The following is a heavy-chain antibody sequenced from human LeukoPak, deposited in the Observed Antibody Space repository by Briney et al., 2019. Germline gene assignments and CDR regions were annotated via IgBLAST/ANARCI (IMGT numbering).Heavy chain of an antibody. Sequence: SETLSLTCAVYGGSFSGYYWSWIRQPPGKGLEWIGEINHSGSTNYNPSLKSRVTISVDTPKNQFSLKLSSVTAADTAVYYCARGGGYSYGPPFDYWGQGTLVTVSS. CDR3: ARGGGYSYGPPFDY. D-gene: IGHD5-18*01. V-gene: IGHV4-34*01. CDR1: GGSFSGYY. CDR2: INHSGST. J-gene: IGHJ4*02.